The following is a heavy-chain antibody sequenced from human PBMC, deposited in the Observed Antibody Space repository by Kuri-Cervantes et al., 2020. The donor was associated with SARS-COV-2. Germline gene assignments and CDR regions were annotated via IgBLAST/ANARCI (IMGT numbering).Heavy chain of an antibody. CDR2: ISGSGGST. Sequence: GESLKISCAASGFTFSSYAMSWVRQAPGKGLEWVSAISGSGGSTYYADSVKGRFTISRDNSKNTLYLQMNSLRAEDTAVYYCAKWGGYCSGGSCSLPFQHWGQDTLVTVSS. CDR1: GFTFSSYA. D-gene: IGHD2-15*01. J-gene: IGHJ1*01. CDR3: AKWGGYCSGGSCSLPFQH. V-gene: IGHV3-23*01.